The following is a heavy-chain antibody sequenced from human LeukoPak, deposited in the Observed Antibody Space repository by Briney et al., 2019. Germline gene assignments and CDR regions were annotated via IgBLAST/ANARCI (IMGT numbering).Heavy chain of an antibody. CDR1: GFTFTGHT. CDR3: ARGNRVVPAAIGRNWFDP. Sequence: GGSLRLSCAASGFTFTGHTMTWLRQAPGKGLEWVSIIGGRDDRTYYADSVKGRFTISRDNSKNTLYLQMNSLRAEDTAVYYCARGNRVVPAAIGRNWFDPWGQGTLVTVSS. V-gene: IGHV3-23*01. J-gene: IGHJ5*02. CDR2: IGGRDDRT. D-gene: IGHD2-2*02.